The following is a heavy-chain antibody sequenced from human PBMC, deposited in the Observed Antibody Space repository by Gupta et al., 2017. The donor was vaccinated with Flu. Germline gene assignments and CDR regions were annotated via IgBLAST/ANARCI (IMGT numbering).Heavy chain of an antibody. Sequence: EVHLVESGGGLVQPGGSLRLSCAASGFAFSSYCMHCVRNAPGKGLVWVSRMSSDGSITNYADSVKGRFTISRDNAKDTLYLQMNSLRAEDTAVYYCARVGPGAVAATSCDSWGQGTLVTVSS. V-gene: IGHV3-74*01. D-gene: IGHD2-15*01. CDR2: MSSDGSIT. J-gene: IGHJ4*02. CDR1: GFAFSSYC. CDR3: ARVGPGAVAATSCDS.